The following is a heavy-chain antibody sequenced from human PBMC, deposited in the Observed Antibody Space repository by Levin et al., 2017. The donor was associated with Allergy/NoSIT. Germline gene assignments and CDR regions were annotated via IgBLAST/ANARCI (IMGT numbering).Heavy chain of an antibody. CDR3: ARGWFGEDNYFDY. V-gene: IGHV3-33*01. J-gene: IGHJ4*02. CDR2: IWYDGSNK. D-gene: IGHD3-10*01. Sequence: GGSLRLSCAASGFTFSSYGMHWVRQAPGKGLEWVAVIWYDGSNKYYADSVKGRFTISRDNSKNTLYLQMNSLRAEDTAVYYCARGWFGEDNYFDYWGQGTLVTVSS. CDR1: GFTFSSYG.